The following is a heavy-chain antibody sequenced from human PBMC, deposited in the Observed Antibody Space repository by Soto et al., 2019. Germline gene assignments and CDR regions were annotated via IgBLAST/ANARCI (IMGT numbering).Heavy chain of an antibody. V-gene: IGHV3-66*01. Sequence: GGSLRLSCAASGFTVSTNYMSWVRQAPGKGLEWVSMIYSVGITHYEDSVKGSFTISRDNSKNTLYFQMNNLSAEDTAVYYCAKRRNPYGSYDYWGQGALVTVSS. J-gene: IGHJ4*02. D-gene: IGHD4-17*01. CDR3: AKRRNPYGSYDY. CDR1: GFTVSTNY. CDR2: IYSVGIT.